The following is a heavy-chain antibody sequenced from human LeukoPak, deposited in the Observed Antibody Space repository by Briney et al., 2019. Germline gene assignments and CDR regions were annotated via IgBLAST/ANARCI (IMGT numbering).Heavy chain of an antibody. CDR2: INPNSGGT. J-gene: IGHJ4*02. CDR1: GYTLTGYY. Sequence: ASVKVSCKASGYTLTGYYMHWVRQAPGQGLEWMGWINPNSGGTNFAQKFQGRVTMTRDTSISTAHMELSRLRYDDTGVYYCAREQTYYYGSGSYYPRNFDSWGQGTLVTVSS. D-gene: IGHD3-10*01. V-gene: IGHV1-2*02. CDR3: AREQTYYYGSGSYYPRNFDS.